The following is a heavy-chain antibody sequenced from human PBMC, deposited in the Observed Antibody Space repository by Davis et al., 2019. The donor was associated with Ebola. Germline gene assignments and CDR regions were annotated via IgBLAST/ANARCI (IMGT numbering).Heavy chain of an antibody. J-gene: IGHJ3*02. D-gene: IGHD4-17*01. Sequence: PSETLSLTCTVSGGSISSGSYYWSWIRQPAGKGLEWIGHIYTSGSTNYNPSLKSRVTISVDTSKNQFSLKLSSVTAADTAVYYCARAVTTRGAFDIWGQGTMVTVSS. CDR2: IYTSGST. CDR3: ARAVTTRGAFDI. V-gene: IGHV4-61*09. CDR1: GGSISSGSYY.